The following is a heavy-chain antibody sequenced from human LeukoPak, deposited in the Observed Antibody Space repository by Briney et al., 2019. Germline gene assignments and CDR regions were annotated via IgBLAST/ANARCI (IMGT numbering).Heavy chain of an antibody. Sequence: GGSLRLSCAVSGFTFNSHALCWVRQAPGKGLEWVSSIDISGGSTYYADSVKGRFTISRDNSKNTLYLQMNSLRGEDTALYFCANEVRPNDYWGQGTLVTVSS. CDR3: ANEVRPNDY. V-gene: IGHV3-23*01. D-gene: IGHD4/OR15-4a*01. J-gene: IGHJ4*02. CDR2: IDISGGST. CDR1: GFTFNSHA.